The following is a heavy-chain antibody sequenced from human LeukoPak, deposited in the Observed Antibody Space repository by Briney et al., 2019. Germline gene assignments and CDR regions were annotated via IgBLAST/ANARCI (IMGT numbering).Heavy chain of an antibody. V-gene: IGHV3-49*04. J-gene: IGHJ4*02. D-gene: IGHD2-21*02. Sequence: GGSLRLSCTASGFTFGDYAMSWVRQAPGKGLEWVGFIRSKAYGGTTEYAASVKGRFTISRDDSKSIAYLQMNSLRAEDTAVYYCANLVVVTAIEFGYWGQGTLVTVSS. CDR2: IRSKAYGGTT. CDR1: GFTFGDYA. CDR3: ANLVVVTAIEFGY.